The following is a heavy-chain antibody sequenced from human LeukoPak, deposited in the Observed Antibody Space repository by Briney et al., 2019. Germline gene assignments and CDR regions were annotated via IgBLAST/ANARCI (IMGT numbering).Heavy chain of an antibody. D-gene: IGHD2-15*01. V-gene: IGHV1-2*02. CDR1: GYSFTNYA. CDR2: INPNSGGT. CDR3: AREYYHCSGGSCYFDY. Sequence: RASVKVSCKASGYSFTNYAMNWVRQAPGQGLEWMGWINPNSGGTNYAQKFQGRVTMTRDTSISTAYMELSRLRSDDTAVYYCAREYYHCSGGSCYFDYWGQGTLVTVSS. J-gene: IGHJ4*02.